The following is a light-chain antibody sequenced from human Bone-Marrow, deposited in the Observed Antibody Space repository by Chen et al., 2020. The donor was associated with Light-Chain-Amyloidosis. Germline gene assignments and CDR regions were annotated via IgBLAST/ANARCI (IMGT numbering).Light chain of an antibody. CDR1: DLPTKY. Sequence: SYELTQPPSLSVSPGQTARITCSGDDLPTKYAYWYQQKPGQARVLVIHRDSERPSGISERFSGSSSGATATLTISGVKAEDEADYHCQSAESSGTYEVIFGGGTKLTVL. CDR3: QSAESSGTYEVI. J-gene: IGLJ2*01. V-gene: IGLV3-25*03. CDR2: RDS.